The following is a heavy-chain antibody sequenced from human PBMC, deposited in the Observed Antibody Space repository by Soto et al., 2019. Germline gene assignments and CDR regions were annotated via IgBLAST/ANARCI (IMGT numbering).Heavy chain of an antibody. V-gene: IGHV1-69*13. Sequence: SVTVSCKASGGTFSSYAISWVRQAPGQGLEWMGGIIPIFGTANYAQKFQGRVTITADESTSTAYMELSSLRSEDTAVYYCARTGNYYDSSGYYIYFQHWGQGTLVTVSS. D-gene: IGHD3-22*01. CDR1: GGTFSSYA. CDR3: ARTGNYYDSSGYYIYFQH. CDR2: IIPIFGTA. J-gene: IGHJ1*01.